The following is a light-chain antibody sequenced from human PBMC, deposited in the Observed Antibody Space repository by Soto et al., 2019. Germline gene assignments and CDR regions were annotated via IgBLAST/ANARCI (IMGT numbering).Light chain of an antibody. J-gene: IGKJ5*01. CDR3: QQANSFPFT. CDR1: QSVSNY. Sequence: EIVMTHSPATLSVSPGERATLSCRASQSVSNYLAWYQQKPGQAPRLLIFDVSSRATGIPARFSGAGFGTDFTLTISSLQPEDFATYYCQQANSFPFTFGQGTRLEI. CDR2: DVS. V-gene: IGKV3D-15*01.